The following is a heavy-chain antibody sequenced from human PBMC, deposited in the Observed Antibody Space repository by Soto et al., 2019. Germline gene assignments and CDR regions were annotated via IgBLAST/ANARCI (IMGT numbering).Heavy chain of an antibody. CDR1: GGSISSGGYY. J-gene: IGHJ4*02. Sequence: SETLSLTCTVSGGSISSGGYYWSWIRQHPGKGLEWIGYIYYSGSTHYNPSLKSRVTISLDTSKNQFSLNLRSVTAADTAVYYCASMGYHYGSGSYPLDYWGQGTLVTVSS. CDR2: IYYSGST. V-gene: IGHV4-31*03. D-gene: IGHD3-10*01. CDR3: ASMGYHYGSGSYPLDY.